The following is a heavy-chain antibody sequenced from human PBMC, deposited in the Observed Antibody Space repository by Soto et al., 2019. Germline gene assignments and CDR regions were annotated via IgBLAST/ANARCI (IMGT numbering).Heavy chain of an antibody. CDR1: GFTFSSYG. Sequence: GGSLRLSCAASGFTFSSYGMHWVRQAPGKGLEWVAVISYDGSNKYYADSVKGRFTISRDNSKNTLYLQMNSLRAEDTAVYYCAYSRGATRWSLISYFDYWGQGTLVTVSS. D-gene: IGHD1-26*01. CDR3: AYSRGATRWSLISYFDY. V-gene: IGHV3-30*03. J-gene: IGHJ4*02. CDR2: ISYDGSNK.